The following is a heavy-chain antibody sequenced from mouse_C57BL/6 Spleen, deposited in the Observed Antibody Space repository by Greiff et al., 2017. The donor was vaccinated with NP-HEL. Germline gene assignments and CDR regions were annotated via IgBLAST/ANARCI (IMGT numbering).Heavy chain of an antibody. J-gene: IGHJ2*01. CDR3: ANYYYGSSYFDY. CDR1: GYAFSSSW. V-gene: IGHV1-82*01. Sequence: VQLQQSGPELVKPGASVKISCKASGYAFSSSWMNWVKQRPGKGLEWIGRIYPGDGDTNYNGKFKGKATLTADKSSSTAYMQLSSLTSEDSAVYFCANYYYGSSYFDYWGQGTTLTVSS. D-gene: IGHD1-1*01. CDR2: IYPGDGDT.